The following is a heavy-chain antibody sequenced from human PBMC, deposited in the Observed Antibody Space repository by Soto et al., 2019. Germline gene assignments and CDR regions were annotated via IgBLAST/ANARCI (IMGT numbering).Heavy chain of an antibody. CDR2: VSAYNGNT. D-gene: IGHD3-10*01. CDR3: ANVWFGGRWFDP. CDR1: GYTFTSYG. Sequence: QVQLVQSGAEVKKPGASVKVSCKASGYTFTSYGISWVRQAPGQGLEWMGWVSAYNGNTNYAQKLQGRDTMTTDPATSTAYMELRGLRSDDTAVYYCANVWFGGRWFDPWGQGTLVTVSS. J-gene: IGHJ5*02. V-gene: IGHV1-18*01.